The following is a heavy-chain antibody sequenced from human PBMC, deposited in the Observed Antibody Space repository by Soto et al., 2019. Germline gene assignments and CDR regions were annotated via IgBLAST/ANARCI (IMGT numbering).Heavy chain of an antibody. V-gene: IGHV4-59*11. CDR1: ARSISSHY. D-gene: IGHD3-10*01. J-gene: IGHJ4*02. Sequence: SETLSLTCTVSARSISSHYWSWIRQPPKKGLEWIGYIYYSGSTNYNPSLKSRVTISVDTSKNQFSLKLSSVTAADTAVYYCARVGSDYGSGSYFWFDYWGQGTLVTVSS. CDR2: IYYSGST. CDR3: ARVGSDYGSGSYFWFDY.